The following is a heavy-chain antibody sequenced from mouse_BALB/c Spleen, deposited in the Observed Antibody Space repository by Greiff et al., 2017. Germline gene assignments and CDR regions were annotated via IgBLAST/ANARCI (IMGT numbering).Heavy chain of an antibody. CDR2: INPSSGYT. CDR3: ARGDFGVRRRDYWYCDV. Sequence: QVQLQQSGAELARPGASVKMSCKASGYTFTSYTMHWVKQRPGQGLEWIGYINPSSGYTNYNQKFKDKATLTADKSSSTAYMQLSSLTSEDSAVYYCARGDFGVRRRDYWYCDVWGAGTTVTVSS. J-gene: IGHJ1*01. CDR1: GYTFTSYT. V-gene: IGHV1-4*01. D-gene: IGHD2-14*01.